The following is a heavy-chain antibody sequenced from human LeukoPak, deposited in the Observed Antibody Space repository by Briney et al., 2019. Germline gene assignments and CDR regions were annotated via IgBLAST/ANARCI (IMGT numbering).Heavy chain of an antibody. CDR2: NYTSGNT. CDR3: ERGAALTTDRLGWFDS. V-gene: IGHV4-4*07. D-gene: IGHD4-11*01. Sequence: PSETLSLTCTVSGGSISSFYWTWIRQPAGKGLEWIGRNYTSGNTNDNPSLKGRVTMSVDTCRNQFSLKLSSVTAADTAMYYCERGAALTTDRLGWFDSWGQGTLVTASS. CDR1: GGSISSFY. J-gene: IGHJ5*01.